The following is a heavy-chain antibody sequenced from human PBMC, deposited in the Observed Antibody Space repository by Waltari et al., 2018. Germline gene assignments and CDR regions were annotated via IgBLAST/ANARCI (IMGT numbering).Heavy chain of an antibody. CDR2: IKQDGSEK. V-gene: IGHV3-7*01. J-gene: IGHJ4*02. CDR1: GFTLSSFW. D-gene: IGHD4-4*01. CDR3: ARGTDYSNYYFYY. Sequence: EVQLVESGGGLVQPGGSLRPSCAASGFTLSSFWMSWVRQAPGKGLGGVANIKQDGSEKDYVDSGMGRFTISRDNAKNSLYLQMNSLRSEDTAVYYCARGTDYSNYYFYYWGQGTLVTVSS.